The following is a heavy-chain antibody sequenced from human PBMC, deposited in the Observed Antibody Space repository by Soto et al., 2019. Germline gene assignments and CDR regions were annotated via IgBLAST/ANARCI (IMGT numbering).Heavy chain of an antibody. CDR2: ISGSGGST. CDR3: AKELRGYSGCDLDY. J-gene: IGHJ4*02. D-gene: IGHD5-12*01. CDR1: GFTFSSYA. V-gene: IGHV3-23*01. Sequence: HPWGSLRLSCAASGFTFSSYAMSWVRQAPGKGLEWVSAISGSGGSTYYADSVKGRFTISRDNSKNTLYLQMNSLRAEDTAVYYCAKELRGYSGCDLDYWGQGTLVTVSS.